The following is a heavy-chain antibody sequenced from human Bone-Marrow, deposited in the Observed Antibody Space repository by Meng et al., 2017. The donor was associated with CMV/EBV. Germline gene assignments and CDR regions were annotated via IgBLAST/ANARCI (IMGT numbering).Heavy chain of an antibody. V-gene: IGHV3-23*01. CDR3: AKGPSSIAARQGPIYYLEY. CDR1: GFTFSSYA. D-gene: IGHD6-6*01. Sequence: GESLKISCAASGFTFSSYAMSWVRQAPGKGLEWVSAISGSGGSIYYADSVKRRFTISRDNSKNKLYLQMNSLRAEDKAAYYCAKGPSSIAARQGPIYYLEYWGQGKLVTVSS. CDR2: ISGSGGSI. J-gene: IGHJ4*02.